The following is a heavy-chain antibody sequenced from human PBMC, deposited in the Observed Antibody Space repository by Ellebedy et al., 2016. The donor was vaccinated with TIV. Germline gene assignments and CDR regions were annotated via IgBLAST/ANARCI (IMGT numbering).Heavy chain of an antibody. CDR1: GGTFSSYA. CDR2: IIPIFGTA. V-gene: IGHV1-69*13. Sequence: SVKVSXKASGGTFSSYAISWVRQAPGQGLEWMGGIIPIFGTANYAQKFQGRVTITADESTSTAYMELSSLRSEDTAVYYCARGSSEYSSSWYTEYFQHWGQGTLVTVSS. D-gene: IGHD6-13*01. J-gene: IGHJ1*01. CDR3: ARGSSEYSSSWYTEYFQH.